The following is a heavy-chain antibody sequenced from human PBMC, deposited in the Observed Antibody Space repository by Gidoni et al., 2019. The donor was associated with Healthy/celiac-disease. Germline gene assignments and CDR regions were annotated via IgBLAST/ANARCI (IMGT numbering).Heavy chain of an antibody. D-gene: IGHD6-19*01. V-gene: IGHV5-51*01. J-gene: IGHJ6*02. CDR2: IYPGAPDT. CDR1: GSSFTSYW. CDR3: ARQEGGGGIAVAGTSGMDV. Sequence: EVQLVQSGAEVTKPGESLKISCKGSGSSFTSYWIGWVRQMPGKGLEWMGIIYPGAPDTRYSPSFQGQVTISADKSISTAYLQWSSLKASDTAMYYCARQEGGGGIAVAGTSGMDVWGQGTTVTVSS.